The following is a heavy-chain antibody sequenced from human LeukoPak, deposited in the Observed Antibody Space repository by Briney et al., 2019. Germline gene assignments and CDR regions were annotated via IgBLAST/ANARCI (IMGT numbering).Heavy chain of an antibody. CDR2: ITYDGRQI. V-gene: IGHV3-30*03. J-gene: IGHJ4*02. Sequence: PGGSLRLSCAASRFTFRGYAMHWVRQAPGKGLEWAAVITYDGRQIYYADSVKGRFTISRDNSRNTLHLQMNSLRPEDTAVYYCARGETQYMWDYKRNIDFWGQGTLVTVSS. CDR1: RFTFRGYA. CDR3: ARGETQYMWDYKRNIDF. D-gene: IGHD1-26*01.